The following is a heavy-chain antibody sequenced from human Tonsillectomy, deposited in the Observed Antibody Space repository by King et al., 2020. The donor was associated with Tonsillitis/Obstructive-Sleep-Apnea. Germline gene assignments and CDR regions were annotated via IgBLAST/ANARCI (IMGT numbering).Heavy chain of an antibody. CDR2: IYAVGST. V-gene: IGHV3-53*01. J-gene: IGHJ4*02. CDR1: GLSVMANY. CDR3: ASGKTWLSS. Sequence: VQLVESGGGLIQPGGSLRLSFAASGLSVMANYMTWVRQAPGKGLEWVSVIYAVGSTNYADSVTGRFTISRDYSKNTVDLQMKSLRDEDTAMYYCASGKTWLSSWGQGTLVTVSS. D-gene: IGHD5-24*01.